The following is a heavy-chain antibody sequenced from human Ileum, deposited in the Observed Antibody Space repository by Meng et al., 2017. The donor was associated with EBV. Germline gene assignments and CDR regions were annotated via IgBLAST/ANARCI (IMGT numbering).Heavy chain of an antibody. CDR3: ARYGSGSPGLPWHFSL. V-gene: IGHV4-34*01. CDR1: GGSFSPYY. Sequence: QVHLQQWGTGPLTPSETLSLTCVVYGGSFSPYYWSWLRQSPEKGLEWIGEISHSGTTKYNPSLQSRVTISMDTSKNQFSLQLNSVTAADTGVYYCARYGSGSPGLPWHFSLWGRGTRVTVSS. D-gene: IGHD3-10*01. CDR2: ISHSGTT. J-gene: IGHJ2*01.